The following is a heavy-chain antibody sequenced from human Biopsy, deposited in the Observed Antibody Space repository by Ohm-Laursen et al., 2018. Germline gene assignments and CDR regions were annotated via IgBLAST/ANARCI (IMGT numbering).Heavy chain of an antibody. Sequence: SQTLSLTCAVSGGSISNDWWSWIRQTPGKGLEWIGYVYYSGATTYNPSLRSRVTISVDTSMNQISLRLQSVTAADTAIYYCTRATNSTGWPYYYFYGMDIWGQGTTVTVS. D-gene: IGHD2/OR15-2a*01. CDR2: VYYSGAT. CDR1: GGSISNDW. V-gene: IGHV4-59*01. CDR3: TRATNSTGWPYYYFYGMDI. J-gene: IGHJ6*02.